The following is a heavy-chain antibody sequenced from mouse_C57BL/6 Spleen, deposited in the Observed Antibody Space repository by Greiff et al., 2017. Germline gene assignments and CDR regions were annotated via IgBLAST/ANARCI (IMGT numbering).Heavy chain of an antibody. D-gene: IGHD1-1*01. CDR3: ARSPYAGSSCEGDAMDY. V-gene: IGHV1-53*01. J-gene: IGHJ4*01. CDR2: INPSNGGS. CDR1: GYTFTSYW. Sequence: QVQLQQPGTELVKPGASVKLSCTASGYTFTSYWMHWVKQRPGQGLEWIGNINPSNGGSNYNALFKSKATLTVDKSSSTAYMKLSSLTSENSAVYYGARSPYAGSSCEGDAMDYWGQGTSVTVSS.